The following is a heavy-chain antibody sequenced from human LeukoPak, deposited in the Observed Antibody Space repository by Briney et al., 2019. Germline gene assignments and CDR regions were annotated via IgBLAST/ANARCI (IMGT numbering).Heavy chain of an antibody. D-gene: IGHD3-22*01. CDR1: GGTFSSYA. CDR3: ARLIPHYYDSSGPNWFDP. J-gene: IGHJ5*02. CDR2: IIPIFGTA. Sequence: ASVKVSCKASGGTFSSYAISWVRQAPGQGLEWMGGIIPIFGTANYAQKFQGRVTITADESTSTAYMELSSLRSEDTAVYYCARLIPHYYDSSGPNWFDPWGQATLVTVSS. V-gene: IGHV1-69*13.